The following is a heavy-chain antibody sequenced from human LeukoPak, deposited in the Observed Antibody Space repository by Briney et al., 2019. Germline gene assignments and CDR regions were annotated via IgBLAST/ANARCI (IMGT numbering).Heavy chain of an antibody. CDR1: GGSISSYY. Sequence: PSETLSLTCTVSGGSISSYYWSWIRQPPGNGLEWIGYIYYSGSTNYNPSLKSRVTISVDTSKNQFSLKLSSVTAADTAVYYCARATYYDILTGYYFDYWGQGTLVTVSS. CDR3: ARATYYDILTGYYFDY. V-gene: IGHV4-59*08. J-gene: IGHJ4*02. D-gene: IGHD3-9*01. CDR2: IYYSGST.